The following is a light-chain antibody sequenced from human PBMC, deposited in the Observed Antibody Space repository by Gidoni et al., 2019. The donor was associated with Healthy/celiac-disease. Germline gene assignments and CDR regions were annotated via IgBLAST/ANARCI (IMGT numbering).Light chain of an antibody. CDR2: AAS. V-gene: IGKV1-9*01. CDR3: QQPRT. Sequence: DIQLTQSPSFLSASVGDRVTITCRASQGISSYLAWYQQKPGKAPKLLIYAASTLQSGVPSRFSGSGSGTGFTLTISSLQPEDFATYYCQQPRTFGGGTKVKIK. J-gene: IGKJ4*01. CDR1: QGISSY.